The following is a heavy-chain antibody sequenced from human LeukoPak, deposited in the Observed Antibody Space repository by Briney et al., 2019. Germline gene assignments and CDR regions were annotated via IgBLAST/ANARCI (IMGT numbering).Heavy chain of an antibody. D-gene: IGHD3-10*01. CDR2: ISSSSSYI. CDR3: ARDRTYYYGSGSHAFDI. CDR1: GFTFSSYS. J-gene: IGHJ3*02. Sequence: GGSLRLSCAASGFTFSSYSMNWVRQAPGKGLEWVSSISSSSSYIYYADSVKGRFTISRDNAKNSLYLQMNSLRAEDTAVYYCARDRTYYYGSGSHAFDIWGQGTMVTVSS. V-gene: IGHV3-21*01.